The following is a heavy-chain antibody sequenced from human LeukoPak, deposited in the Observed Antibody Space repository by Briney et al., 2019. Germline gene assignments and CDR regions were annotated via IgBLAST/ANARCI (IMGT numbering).Heavy chain of an antibody. V-gene: IGHV3-30*18. CDR2: ISYDGSNK. Sequence: GGSLRLSCAASGFTFSSYGMHWVRQAPGKGLEWVAVISYDGSNKYYADSVKGRFTISRDNSKNTLYLQMNSLRAEDTAVYYCAKFPQTSYYHILTGYQYGYYFDYWGQGALVTVSS. J-gene: IGHJ4*02. D-gene: IGHD3-9*01. CDR3: AKFPQTSYYHILTGYQYGYYFDY. CDR1: GFTFSSYG.